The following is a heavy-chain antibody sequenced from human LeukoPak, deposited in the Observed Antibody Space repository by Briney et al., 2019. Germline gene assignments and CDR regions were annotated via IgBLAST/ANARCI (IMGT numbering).Heavy chain of an antibody. Sequence: ASVKVSCKASGYTFTSYDINWVRQATGHGLEWMGWMNPNSGNTGYAQKFQGRVAITRNTSISTAYMELSSLRSEDTAVYYCARGGMEYYYYYYMDVWGKGTTVAVSS. CDR1: GYTFTSYD. J-gene: IGHJ6*03. D-gene: IGHD1-1*01. CDR3: ARGGMEYYYYYYMDV. CDR2: MNPNSGNT. V-gene: IGHV1-8*03.